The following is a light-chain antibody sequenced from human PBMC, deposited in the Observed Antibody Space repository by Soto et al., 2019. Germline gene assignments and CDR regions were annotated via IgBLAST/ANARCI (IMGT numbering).Light chain of an antibody. Sequence: PGERATLSCRASQSVSSSYLAWYQQKPGQTPKLLIYGASNRATGIPDRFSGSGSGTDFTLTISRLEPEDFAVYYCQQFGNSPYTFGQGTKLEIK. CDR2: GAS. CDR1: QSVSSSY. CDR3: QQFGNSPYT. V-gene: IGKV3-20*01. J-gene: IGKJ2*01.